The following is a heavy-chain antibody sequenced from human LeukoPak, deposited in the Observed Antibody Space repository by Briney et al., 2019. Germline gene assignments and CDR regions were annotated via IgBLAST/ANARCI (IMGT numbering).Heavy chain of an antibody. V-gene: IGHV3-21*01. CDR1: GFTFSSYS. Sequence: GGSLRLSCAASGFTFSSYSMNWVRQAPGKGLEWVSSISSSSSYIYYADSVKGRFTISRDNAKTSLYLQMNSLRAEDTAVYYCARDADYVGYFDYWGQGTLVTVSS. CDR2: ISSSSSYI. J-gene: IGHJ4*02. D-gene: IGHD4-23*01. CDR3: ARDADYVGYFDY.